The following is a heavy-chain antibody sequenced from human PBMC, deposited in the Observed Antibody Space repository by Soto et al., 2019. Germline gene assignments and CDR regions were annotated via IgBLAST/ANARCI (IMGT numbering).Heavy chain of an antibody. CDR3: ARQGSNGAYYYYGMDV. D-gene: IGHD2-8*01. CDR2: IYPGDSDT. V-gene: IGHV5-51*01. CDR1: GYRFSSYW. J-gene: IGHJ6*02. Sequence: PGESLKISCQGSGYRFSSYWIAWVRQMPGKGLEWMGIIYPGDSDTIYSPSFQGQVTFSVDKSTSTAYLQWSSLKASDTVMYYCARQGSNGAYYYYGMDVWGQGTTVTVSS.